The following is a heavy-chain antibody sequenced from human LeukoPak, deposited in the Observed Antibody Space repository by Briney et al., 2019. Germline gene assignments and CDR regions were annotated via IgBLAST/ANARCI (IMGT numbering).Heavy chain of an antibody. CDR1: GFTFSSYA. CDR3: AKDSYYDSSGYHGYDAFDI. V-gene: IGHV3-23*01. D-gene: IGHD3-22*01. CDR2: ISGSGGST. J-gene: IGHJ3*02. Sequence: GGSLRLSCAASGFTFSSYAMSWVRQAPGKGLEWVSAISGSGGSTYYADSVKGRFTISRDNSKNTLYLQMNSLRAEDTAVYYCAKDSYYDSSGYHGYDAFDIWGQGTMVTVSS.